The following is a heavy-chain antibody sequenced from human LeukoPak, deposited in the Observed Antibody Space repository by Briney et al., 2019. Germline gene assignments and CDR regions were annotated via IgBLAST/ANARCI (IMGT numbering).Heavy chain of an antibody. CDR1: GFSFSDYD. D-gene: IGHD4-11*01. V-gene: IGHV3-30*02. J-gene: IGHJ4*02. Sequence: GGSLRLSCAASGFSFSDYDIHWVRLAPGKGLEWVTFIRYDGSNTYAESVKGRFTISRDNSKNTLYLQMNSLRAEDTAIYYCANPPTVTSLHYWGQGTLVTVSS. CDR3: ANPPTVTSLHY. CDR2: IRYDGSNT.